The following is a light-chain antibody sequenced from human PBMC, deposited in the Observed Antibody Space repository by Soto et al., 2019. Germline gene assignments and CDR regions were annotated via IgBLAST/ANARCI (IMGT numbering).Light chain of an antibody. CDR2: GAS. CDR3: QQYNNWPRT. V-gene: IGKV3-15*01. J-gene: IGKJ1*01. CDR1: QSVSSN. Sequence: EIVMTQSPATLSVSPGERATLSCRASQSVSSNLAWYQQKPGQAPRLLIYGASTRATDIPARFSGSGSGTEFTLTISSLHSEDLAVYYCQQYNNWPRTFGQSSMVDIK.